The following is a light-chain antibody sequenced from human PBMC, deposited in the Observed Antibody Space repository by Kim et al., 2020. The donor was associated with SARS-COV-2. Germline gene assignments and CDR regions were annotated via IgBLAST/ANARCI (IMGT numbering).Light chain of an antibody. CDR2: QDS. Sequence: PGQHASFTCAGDKLGDKYACWYQQKPGQSPVLVIYQDSKRPSGIPERFSGSNSGNTATLTISGTQAMDEADYYCQAWDSSTYVFGTGTKVTVL. J-gene: IGLJ1*01. V-gene: IGLV3-1*01. CDR1: KLGDKY. CDR3: QAWDSSTYV.